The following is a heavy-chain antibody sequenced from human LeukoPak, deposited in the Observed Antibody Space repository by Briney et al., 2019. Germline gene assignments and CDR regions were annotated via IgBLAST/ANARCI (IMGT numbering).Heavy chain of an antibody. Sequence: GGSVRLSCAASGFAFSRYGMHWVRQAPGKGLEWVAVIWYDGSNKYYADSVKGRFTISRDNSKNTLYLQMNSLRAEDTAVYYCARDYYDSSGYYYWGQGTLLTVSS. D-gene: IGHD3-22*01. V-gene: IGHV3-33*01. CDR1: GFAFSRYG. CDR2: IWYDGSNK. J-gene: IGHJ4*02. CDR3: ARDYYDSSGYYY.